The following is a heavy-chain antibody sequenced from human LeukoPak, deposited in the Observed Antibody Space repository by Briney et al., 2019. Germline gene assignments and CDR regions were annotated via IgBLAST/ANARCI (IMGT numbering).Heavy chain of an antibody. V-gene: IGHV3-11*06. Sequence: TGGSLRLSCAASGFTFSDYYMSWIRQAPGKGLEWVSYISSSSSYTNYADSVKGRFTISRDNAKNSLYLQMNSLRAEDTAVYYYARDGSKPNLAAAGPWFDPWGQGTLVTVSS. J-gene: IGHJ5*02. CDR3: ARDGSKPNLAAAGPWFDP. CDR1: GFTFSDYY. D-gene: IGHD6-13*01. CDR2: ISSSSSYT.